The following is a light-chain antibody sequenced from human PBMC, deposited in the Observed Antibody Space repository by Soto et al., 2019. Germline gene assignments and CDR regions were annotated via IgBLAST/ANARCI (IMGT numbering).Light chain of an antibody. Sequence: QSALTQPPSVSGSPGQSITISCTGTSSDVGGYNYVSWYQQHPGKAPKLMIYYVSNRPSGVSNRFSGSKSGNTASLTISGLQAEDEAEYYCSSYTRRSTLVVFGGGTKLADL. J-gene: IGLJ2*01. V-gene: IGLV2-14*01. CDR3: SSYTRRSTLVV. CDR2: YVS. CDR1: SSDVGGYNY.